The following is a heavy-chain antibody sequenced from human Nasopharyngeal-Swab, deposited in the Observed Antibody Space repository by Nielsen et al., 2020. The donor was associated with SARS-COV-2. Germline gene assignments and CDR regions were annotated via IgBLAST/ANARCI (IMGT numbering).Heavy chain of an antibody. CDR1: GGPIGAYS. Sequence: SETLSLTCAVSGGPIGAYSWSWIRQPPGKGLEWIGYISHSGSTYNNPSLKSRVTLSLDTSKNQFSLKLSSVTAADTAVYYCARRVTSFTMIVVVMTGGISYFDYWSQGILVTVSS. CDR2: ISHSGST. D-gene: IGHD3-22*01. CDR3: ARRVTSFTMIVVVMTGGISYFDY. J-gene: IGHJ4*02. V-gene: IGHV4-30-2*01.